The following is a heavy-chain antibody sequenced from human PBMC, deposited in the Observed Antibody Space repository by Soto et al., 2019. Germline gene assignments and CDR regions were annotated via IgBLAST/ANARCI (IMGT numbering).Heavy chain of an antibody. J-gene: IGHJ5*02. D-gene: IGHD2-2*01. V-gene: IGHV1-69*13. Sequence: ASVKVSCKASGGTFSSYAISWVRQAPGQGLEWMGGIIPIFGTANYAQKFQGRVTITADESTSTAYMELSSLRSEDTAVYYCARGGRDCSSTSCYSDNWFDPWGQGTLVTVSS. CDR3: ARGGRDCSSTSCYSDNWFDP. CDR1: GGTFSSYA. CDR2: IIPIFGTA.